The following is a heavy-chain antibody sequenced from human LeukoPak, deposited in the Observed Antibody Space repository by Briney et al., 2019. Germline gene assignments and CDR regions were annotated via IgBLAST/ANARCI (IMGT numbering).Heavy chain of an antibody. V-gene: IGHV4-30-4*07. Sequence: PSQTLSLLCTVSSVSISSGSFSWSWIRQPQGKGLEWIGYIYYSGSSYYNPSLNSQFTISVDASKNQFSLELSSVTAADTAVYYCARVSAAQYFDYWGQGTLVTVSS. CDR3: ARVSAAQYFDY. CDR2: IYYSGSS. D-gene: IGHD3-10*01. CDR1: SVSISSGSFS. J-gene: IGHJ4*02.